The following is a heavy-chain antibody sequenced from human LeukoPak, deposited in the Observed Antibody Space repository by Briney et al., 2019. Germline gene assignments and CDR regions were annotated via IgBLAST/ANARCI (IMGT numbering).Heavy chain of an antibody. CDR1: GGSISSYY. CDR3: ARGVGPDYYDSSGYYSGSAFDI. V-gene: IGHV4-59*01. CDR2: IYYSGST. Sequence: SETLSLTCTVSGGSISSYYWGWIRQPPGKGLEWIGYIYYSGSTNYNPSLKSRVTISVDTSKNQFSLKLSSVTAADTAVYYCARGVGPDYYDSSGYYSGSAFDIWGQGTMVTVSS. D-gene: IGHD3-22*01. J-gene: IGHJ3*02.